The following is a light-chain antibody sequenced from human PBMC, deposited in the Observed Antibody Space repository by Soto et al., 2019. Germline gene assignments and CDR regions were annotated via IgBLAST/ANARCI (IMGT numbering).Light chain of an antibody. Sequence: IQLTQSPSSLSASVGDRVTITCRASQGISSFVAWYQQKPGKAPKLLIYTASILQSGVPSRFSGSGSGTDFTLTISSLQPDDFATYFCQQFNSYPPTFGERTKVEIE. CDR3: QQFNSYPPT. CDR1: QGISSF. V-gene: IGKV1-9*01. CDR2: TAS. J-gene: IGKJ4*01.